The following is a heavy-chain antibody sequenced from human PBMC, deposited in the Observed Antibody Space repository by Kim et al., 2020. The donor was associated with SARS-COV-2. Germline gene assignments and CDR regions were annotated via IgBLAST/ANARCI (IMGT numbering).Heavy chain of an antibody. D-gene: IGHD2-15*01. Sequence: NGNTIYSQKCQGRVTFTTDTSASTAYMELSSLRSEDSAVYYCLGGYYFDYWGQGTLVTVSS. V-gene: IGHV1-3*01. CDR2: NGNT. J-gene: IGHJ4*02. CDR3: LGGYYFDY.